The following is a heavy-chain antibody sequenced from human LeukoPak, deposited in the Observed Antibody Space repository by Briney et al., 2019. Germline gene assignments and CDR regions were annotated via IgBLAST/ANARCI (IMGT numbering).Heavy chain of an antibody. D-gene: IGHD5-12*01. CDR1: GFTFSSYD. CDR2: IGTAGDT. Sequence: GGSLRLSCAASGFTFSSYDMHWVRQATGKGLEWVSAIGTAGDTYYPGSVKGRFTISRENAKNSLYLQMNSLRAGDTAVYYCARSHPQRYSGYDKYGFDPWGQGTLVTVSS. CDR3: ARSHPQRYSGYDKYGFDP. J-gene: IGHJ5*02. V-gene: IGHV3-13*04.